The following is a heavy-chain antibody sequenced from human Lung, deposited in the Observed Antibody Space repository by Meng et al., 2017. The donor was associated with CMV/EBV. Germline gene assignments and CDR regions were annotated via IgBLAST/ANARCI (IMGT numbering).Heavy chain of an antibody. CDR3: TTGFGTAEAF. Sequence: SCAASGFTFRTTWMSWVRQAPGKGLDWGGRIKSRNDGGTADHGTPVKGRFTISRDDSKDTLYLQMNSLKVEDTAIYYCTTGFGTAEAFWGQGTLVTVSS. D-gene: IGHD1-1*01. CDR1: GFTFRTTW. CDR2: IKSRNDGGTA. J-gene: IGHJ4*02. V-gene: IGHV3-15*01.